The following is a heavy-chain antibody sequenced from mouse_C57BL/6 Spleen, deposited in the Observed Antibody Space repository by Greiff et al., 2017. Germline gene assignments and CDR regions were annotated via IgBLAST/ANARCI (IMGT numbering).Heavy chain of an antibody. CDR2: IDPSDSYT. CDR3: ARSGDRAMDY. CDR1: GYTFTSYW. V-gene: IGHV1-69*01. D-gene: IGHD3-3*01. J-gene: IGHJ4*01. Sequence: QVQLQQPGAELVMPGASVKLSCKASGYTFTSYWMHWVKQRPGQGLEWIGEIDPSDSYTNYNQKFKGKSTLTVDKSSSTAYMQLSSLTSEDSAVYYCARSGDRAMDYWGQGTSVTVSS.